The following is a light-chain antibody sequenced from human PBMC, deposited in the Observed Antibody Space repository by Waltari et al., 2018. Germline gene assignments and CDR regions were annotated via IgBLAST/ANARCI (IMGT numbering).Light chain of an antibody. J-gene: IGKJ4*01. Sequence: DIQMPQSPSSLSASVGDRVTITCRACQIINTYLNGYQMKPGKAPKLLIYTASILQSGVPSRFSGSGAGTDFTLTIRSLQPEDFATYYCQQSYSAPPLTFGGGTKVEIK. CDR3: QQSYSAPPLT. CDR2: TAS. CDR1: QIINTY. V-gene: IGKV1-39*01.